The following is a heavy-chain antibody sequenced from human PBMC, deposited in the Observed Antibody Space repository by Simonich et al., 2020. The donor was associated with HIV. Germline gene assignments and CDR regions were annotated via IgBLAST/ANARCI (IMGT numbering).Heavy chain of an antibody. J-gene: IGHJ4*02. CDR2: TNPNSGGT. CDR3: ASPYSGYDLGY. Sequence: QVQLVQSGAEVKKPGASVRVSCKASGYIFTGYYIHWVRQAPGQGLEWMGRTNPNSGGTNYEQKFQGRVTMTRDTSISTAYMELSRLRSDDTAMYYCASPYSGYDLGYWGQGTLVTVSS. V-gene: IGHV1-2*06. D-gene: IGHD5-12*01. CDR1: GYIFTGYY.